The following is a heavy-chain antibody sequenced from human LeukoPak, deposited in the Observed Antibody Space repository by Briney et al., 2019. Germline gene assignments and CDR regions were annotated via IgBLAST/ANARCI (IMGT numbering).Heavy chain of an antibody. CDR2: IKQDGSEI. D-gene: IGHD2-15*01. Sequence: GRSLRLSCAASGFTLSSYWMIWVRQAPGKGLEWVANIKQDGSEISYVDSVKGRFTISRDNAKNSLYLQMNSLRAEDTAVYYCVRGNPFGGYWGQGTLVTVSS. CDR3: VRGNPFGGY. V-gene: IGHV3-7*03. CDR1: GFTLSSYW. J-gene: IGHJ4*02.